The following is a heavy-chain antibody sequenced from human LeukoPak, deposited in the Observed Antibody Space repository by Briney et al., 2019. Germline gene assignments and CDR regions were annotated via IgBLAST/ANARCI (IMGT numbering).Heavy chain of an antibody. D-gene: IGHD6-19*01. V-gene: IGHV1-8*01. CDR3: ARGGIAVAGEPYYFDY. J-gene: IGHJ4*02. Sequence: ASVKVSCKASGYTFTSYDINWVRQATGQGLEWMGWVNPNSGNTGYAQKFQGRVTMTRNTSISTAYMELSSLRSEDTPVYYCARGGIAVAGEPYYFDYWGQGTLVTVSS. CDR1: GYTFTSYD. CDR2: VNPNSGNT.